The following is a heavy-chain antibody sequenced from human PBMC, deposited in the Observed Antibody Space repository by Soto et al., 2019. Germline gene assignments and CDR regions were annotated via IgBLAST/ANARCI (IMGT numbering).Heavy chain of an antibody. D-gene: IGHD4-17*01. CDR3: ARASTTVDYYYYGMDV. J-gene: IGHJ6*02. CDR2: INPSGGST. CDR1: GYTFTSYY. V-gene: IGHV1-46*03. Sequence: ASVKVSCKASGYTFTSYYMHWVRQAPGQGLEWMGIINPSGGSTSYAQKFQGRVTMTRDTSTSTVYMELSSLRSEDTAVYYCARASTTVDYYYYGMDVWGQGTTVTVSS.